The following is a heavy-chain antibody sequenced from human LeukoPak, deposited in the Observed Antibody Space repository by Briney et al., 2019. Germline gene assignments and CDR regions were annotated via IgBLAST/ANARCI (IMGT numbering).Heavy chain of an antibody. CDR3: ARPGSGYYFDY. D-gene: IGHD3-22*01. Sequence: SVKVSCKASGGTFSSYAISWVRQAPGQGLEWVGRIIPILGIANYAQKFQGRVTITADKSTSTAYMELSSLRSEDTAVYYCARPGSGYYFDYWGQGTLVTVSS. J-gene: IGHJ4*02. CDR1: GGTFSSYA. CDR2: IIPILGIA. V-gene: IGHV1-69*04.